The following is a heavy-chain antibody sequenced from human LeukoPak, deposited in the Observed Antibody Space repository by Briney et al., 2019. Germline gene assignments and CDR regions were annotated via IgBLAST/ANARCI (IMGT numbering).Heavy chain of an antibody. J-gene: IGHJ3*02. CDR2: IIPILGIA. D-gene: IGHD3-10*01. V-gene: IGHV1-69*04. CDR3: ARDLIGGSYYYGSGESPGPLGAFDI. Sequence: ASVKVSCKASGGTFSSYAISWVRQAPGQGLEWMGRIIPILGIANYAQKFQGRVTITADKSTSTAYMELSKDTAVYYCARDLIGGSYYYGSGESPGPLGAFDIWGQGTMVTVSS. CDR1: GGTFSSYA.